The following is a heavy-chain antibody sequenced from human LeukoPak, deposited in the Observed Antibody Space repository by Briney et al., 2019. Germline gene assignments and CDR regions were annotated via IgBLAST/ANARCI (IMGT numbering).Heavy chain of an antibody. CDR2: ISSSGSTI. D-gene: IGHD3-22*01. CDR1: GFTFSSYE. J-gene: IGHJ4*02. CDR3: AKRKSGYYFDY. Sequence: PGGSLRLSCAASGFTFSSYEMNWVRQAPGKGLEWVSYISSSGSTIYYADSVKGRFTISRDNAKTSLYLQMNSLRAEDTAVYYCAKRKSGYYFDYWGQGTLVTVSS. V-gene: IGHV3-48*03.